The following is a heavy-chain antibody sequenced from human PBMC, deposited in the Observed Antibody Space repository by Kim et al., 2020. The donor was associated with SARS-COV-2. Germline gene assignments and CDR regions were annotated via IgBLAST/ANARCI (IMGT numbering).Heavy chain of an antibody. CDR3: TRDVLAGGADV. D-gene: IGHD2-21*01. J-gene: IGHJ6*02. V-gene: IGHV3-9*01. Sequence: DYADSVKGRFITSRVNARNSLYLQMNSLRPEDTALYYCTRDVLAGGADVWGQGTAVIVSS.